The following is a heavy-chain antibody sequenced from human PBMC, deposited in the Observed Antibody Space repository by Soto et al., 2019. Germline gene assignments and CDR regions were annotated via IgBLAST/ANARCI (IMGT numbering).Heavy chain of an antibody. CDR2: ISGSGGST. D-gene: IGHD6-13*01. CDR1: GFTFSSYA. V-gene: IGHV3-23*01. CDR3: AKAFSWYDY. J-gene: IGHJ4*02. Sequence: EVQLLESGGGLIQPGGSLRLSCAASGFTFSSYAMNWVRQAPGKGLEWVSGISGSGGSTYYADSVKGRFTISRDNSKNTLYLQMSSLTAEDTAVYYCAKAFSWYDYWGQGTLVTVSS.